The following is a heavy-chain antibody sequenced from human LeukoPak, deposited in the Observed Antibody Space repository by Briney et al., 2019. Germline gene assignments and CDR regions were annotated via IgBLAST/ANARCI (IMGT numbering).Heavy chain of an antibody. J-gene: IGHJ4*02. CDR2: INPSGGST. CDR3: ARVYGLDESDY. Sequence: GASVKVSCKASGYTFTSYYMHWVRQAPGQGLEWMGIINPSGGSTSYAQKFQGRVTMTRDMSTSTVYMELRSLRSDDTAVYYCARVYGLDESDYWGQGTLVTVSS. V-gene: IGHV1-46*01. CDR1: GYTFTSYY. D-gene: IGHD2-8*01.